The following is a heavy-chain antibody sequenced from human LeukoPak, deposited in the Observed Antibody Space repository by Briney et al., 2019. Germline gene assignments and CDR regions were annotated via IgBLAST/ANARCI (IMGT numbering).Heavy chain of an antibody. D-gene: IGHD5-12*01. V-gene: IGHV4-59*01. CDR1: GGSISSYY. CDR3: ARDGGYSGRFDY. CDR2: IYYSGST. Sequence: SETLSLTCTVSGGSISSYYWSWIRQPPRKGLEWIGYIYYSGSTNYNPSLKSRVTISVDTSKNQFSLKLSSVTAADTAVYYCARDGGYSGRFDYWGQGTLVTVST. J-gene: IGHJ4*02.